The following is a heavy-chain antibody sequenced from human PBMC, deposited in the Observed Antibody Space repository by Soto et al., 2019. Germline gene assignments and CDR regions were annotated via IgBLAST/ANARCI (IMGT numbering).Heavy chain of an antibody. D-gene: IGHD5-12*01. CDR1: GFTFSSYG. Sequence: GGSLRLSCAASGFTFSSYGMHWVRQAPGKGLEWVAVIWYDGSNKYYADAVKGRFTISRDNSKNTLYLQMNSLRAEDTAVYYCARGVGYSGYDWFEYWGQGTLVTVHS. V-gene: IGHV3-33*01. CDR2: IWYDGSNK. J-gene: IGHJ4*02. CDR3: ARGVGYSGYDWFEY.